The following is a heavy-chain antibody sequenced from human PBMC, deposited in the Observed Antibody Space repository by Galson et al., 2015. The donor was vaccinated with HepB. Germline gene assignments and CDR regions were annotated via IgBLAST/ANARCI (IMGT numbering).Heavy chain of an antibody. V-gene: IGHV3-23*01. CDR3: ATRDGRAY. CDR2: ISGGGGST. CDR1: GFTFSNYA. Sequence: SLTLSCAASGFTFSNYAMSWVRQAPGKGLEWVSSISGGGGSTYYPDSVKGRFTISRDNSKNTLYLQMNSLRAEDTAVYYCATRDGRAYWGQGTLATVSS. J-gene: IGHJ4*02. D-gene: IGHD5-24*01.